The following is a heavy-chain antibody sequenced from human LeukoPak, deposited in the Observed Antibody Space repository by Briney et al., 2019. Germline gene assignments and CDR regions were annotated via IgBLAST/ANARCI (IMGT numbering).Heavy chain of an antibody. CDR2: IRYDGSNK. Sequence: PGGSLRLSCAASGFTFSSYGMHWVRQAPGKGLEWVAFIRYDGSNKYYADSVKGRFTISRDNSKNTLYLQMNSLRAEDTAVYYCAKGGHNGSGSYYNWYFDLWGRGTLVTVSS. CDR3: AKGGHNGSGSYYNWYFDL. CDR1: GFTFSSYG. J-gene: IGHJ2*01. V-gene: IGHV3-30*02. D-gene: IGHD3-10*01.